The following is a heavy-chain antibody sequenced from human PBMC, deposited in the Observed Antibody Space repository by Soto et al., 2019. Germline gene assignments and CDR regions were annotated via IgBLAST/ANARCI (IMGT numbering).Heavy chain of an antibody. CDR3: AKDPYGDYLLYYYYYMDV. V-gene: IGHV3-23*01. Sequence: EVQLLESGGGLVQPGGSLRLSCAASGFTFSSYAMSWVRQAPGKGLEWVSAISGSGGSTYYADSVKGRFTISRDNSKNTLYMQMNSLRAEDTAVYYCAKDPYGDYLLYYYYYMDVWGKGTTVTVSS. D-gene: IGHD4-17*01. J-gene: IGHJ6*03. CDR1: GFTFSSYA. CDR2: ISGSGGST.